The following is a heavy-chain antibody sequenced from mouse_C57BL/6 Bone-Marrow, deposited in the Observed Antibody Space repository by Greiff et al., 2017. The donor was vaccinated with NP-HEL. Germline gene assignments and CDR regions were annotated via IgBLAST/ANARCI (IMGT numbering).Heavy chain of an antibody. CDR2: INPSSGYT. Sequence: QVQLQQSGADLAKPGASVKLSCKASGYTFTSYWMHWVKQRPGQGLEWIGYINPSSGYTKYNQKFKDKATLTADKSSSTAYMQLSSLTYEDSAVYYCARYHSYCSSYVDYWGQGTSVTVSS. CDR3: ARYHSYCSSYVDY. CDR1: GYTFTSYW. V-gene: IGHV1-7*01. D-gene: IGHD1-1*01. J-gene: IGHJ4*01.